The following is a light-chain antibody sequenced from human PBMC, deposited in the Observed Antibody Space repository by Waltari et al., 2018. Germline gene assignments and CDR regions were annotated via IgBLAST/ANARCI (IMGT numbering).Light chain of an antibody. CDR3: LQYYSSPPVYT. Sequence: DIGMTQSPDSLAVSLGERATINCKTSQSVLYSPNNKNSLAWYQQKPGQPPKLLIYWASTRESGVPDRFSGSGSGTEFTLTISSLHAEDVAVYYWLQYYSSPPVYTFGPGTKLEIK. CDR2: WAS. J-gene: IGKJ2*01. V-gene: IGKV4-1*01. CDR1: QSVLYSPNNKNS.